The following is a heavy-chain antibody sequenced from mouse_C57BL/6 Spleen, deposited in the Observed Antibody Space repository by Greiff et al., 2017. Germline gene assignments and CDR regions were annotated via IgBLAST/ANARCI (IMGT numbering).Heavy chain of an antibody. V-gene: IGHV1-72*01. Sequence: QVQLQQPGAELVKPGASVKLSCKASGYTFTSYWMHWVKQRPGRGLEWIGRIDPNSGGTKYNEKLKSKATLPVDKPYSTSSMQISSLTSEDAAVYYGARTPRTLSWFAYWGQGTLVTVSA. CDR1: GYTFTSYW. CDR2: IDPNSGGT. CDR3: ARTPRTLSWFAY. J-gene: IGHJ3*01.